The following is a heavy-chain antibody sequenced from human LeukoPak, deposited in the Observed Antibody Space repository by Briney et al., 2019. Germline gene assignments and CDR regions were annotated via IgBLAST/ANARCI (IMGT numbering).Heavy chain of an antibody. V-gene: IGHV2-5*02. D-gene: IGHD5/OR15-5a*01. Sequence: SGPTLVKPTHTLTLTFTFSGFSLSTSGVAVGWIRQPPGKALEWLALMYWDDDKRYSPSLKSRLTVTKDTSKNRVVLTMTNMDPVDTGTYYCAHKGLRGSFEHWGQGTLVTVSS. CDR1: GFSLSTSGVA. CDR3: AHKGLRGSFEH. J-gene: IGHJ4*02. CDR2: MYWDDDK.